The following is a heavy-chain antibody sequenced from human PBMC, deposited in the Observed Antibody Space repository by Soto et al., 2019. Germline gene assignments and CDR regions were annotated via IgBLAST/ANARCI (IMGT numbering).Heavy chain of an antibody. D-gene: IGHD2-2*02. CDR2: ISSSSSYI. CDR3: ARGNIVVVPAAISDYYYYMDV. CDR1: GFTFSSYS. J-gene: IGHJ6*03. Sequence: GGSLRLSCAASGFTFSSYSMNWVRQAPGKGLEWVSSISSSSSYIYYADSVKGRFTISRDNAKNSLYLQMNSLRAEDTAVYYCARGNIVVVPAAISDYYYYMDVWGKGTTVTV. V-gene: IGHV3-21*01.